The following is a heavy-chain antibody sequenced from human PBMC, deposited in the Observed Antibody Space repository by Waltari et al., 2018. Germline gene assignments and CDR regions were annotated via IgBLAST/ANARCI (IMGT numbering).Heavy chain of an antibody. CDR3: ARGAPRVVVPAAITPYNY. J-gene: IGHJ4*02. Sequence: QVQLVQSGAEVKKPGASVKVSCKASGYTFTSYDINWVRQATGQGLEWMGWKNPNSGNTGYAQKFQGRVTMTRNTSISTAYMELSSLRSEDTAVYYCARGAPRVVVPAAITPYNYWGQGTLVTVSS. CDR1: GYTFTSYD. CDR2: KNPNSGNT. V-gene: IGHV1-8*01. D-gene: IGHD2-2*01.